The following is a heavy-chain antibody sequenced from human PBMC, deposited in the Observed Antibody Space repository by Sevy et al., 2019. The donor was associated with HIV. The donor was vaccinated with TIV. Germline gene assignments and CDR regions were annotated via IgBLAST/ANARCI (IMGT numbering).Heavy chain of an antibody. CDR3: ARIGYCSSTSCSHYYYYGMDV. CDR2: ISAYNGNT. J-gene: IGHJ6*02. D-gene: IGHD2-2*01. CDR1: GYTFTSYG. V-gene: IGHV1-18*01. Sequence: ASAKVSCKASGYTFTSYGISWVRQAPGQGLEWMGWISAYNGNTNYAQKLQGRVTMTRNTSISTAYMELSSLRSEDTAVYYCARIGYCSSTSCSHYYYYGMDVWGQGTTVTVSS.